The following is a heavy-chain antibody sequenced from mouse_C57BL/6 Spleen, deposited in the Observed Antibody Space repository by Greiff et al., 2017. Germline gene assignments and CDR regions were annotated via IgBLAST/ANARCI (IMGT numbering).Heavy chain of an antibody. CDR3: AREVYSNWYFDV. V-gene: IGHV1-82*01. D-gene: IGHD2-5*01. J-gene: IGHJ1*03. Sequence: VQLQQSGPELVKPGASVKISCKASGYAFSSSWMNWVKQRPGKGLEWIGRIYPGDGDTNYNGKFKGKATLTADKSSSTAYMQLSSLTSEDSAVYFCAREVYSNWYFDVWGTGTTVTVSS. CDR1: GYAFSSSW. CDR2: IYPGDGDT.